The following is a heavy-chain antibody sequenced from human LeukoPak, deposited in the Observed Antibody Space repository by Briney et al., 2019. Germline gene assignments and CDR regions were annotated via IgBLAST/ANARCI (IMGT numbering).Heavy chain of an antibody. CDR2: ISGSGGST. Sequence: GGSLRLSCAASGFTFSSYAMSWVRQAPGKGLEWVSAISGSGGSTYYADSAKGRFTISRDNSKNTLYLQMNSLRAEDTAVYYCATNPKYSSYYWGQGTLVTVSS. CDR1: GFTFSSYA. J-gene: IGHJ4*02. V-gene: IGHV3-23*01. CDR3: ATNPKYSSYY. D-gene: IGHD6-6*01.